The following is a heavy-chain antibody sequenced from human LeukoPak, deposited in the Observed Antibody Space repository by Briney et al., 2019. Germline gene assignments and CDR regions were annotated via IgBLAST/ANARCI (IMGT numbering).Heavy chain of an antibody. CDR3: ARGENTVGATDFDY. D-gene: IGHD1-26*01. V-gene: IGHV4-59*01. J-gene: IGHJ4*02. CDR1: GASISSYY. CDR2: IHYSGSP. Sequence: SETLSLTCTVSGASISSYYWNWIRQSPGKGLEWIACIHYSGSPNYNPSLKSRITISLDTSKDQYSLKLSSVTAADTAVYYCARGENTVGATDFDYWGQGTLVTVSS.